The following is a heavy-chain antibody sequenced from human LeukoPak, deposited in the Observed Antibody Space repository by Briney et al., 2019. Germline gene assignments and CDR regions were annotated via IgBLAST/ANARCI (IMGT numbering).Heavy chain of an antibody. CDR1: GFTFSTYA. CDR3: AKGRHSRSYNELDY. CDR2: TTGSGDSA. Sequence: GESLKISCAASGFTFSTYAMSWVRQAPRKGLQCVSGTTGSGDSAYSEDSVKGRFFVSRDNSKNTLYLQMNSLRPEDTALYYCAKGRHSRSYNELDYWGQGTLVAVSS. D-gene: IGHD3-10*01. V-gene: IGHV3-23*01. J-gene: IGHJ4*02.